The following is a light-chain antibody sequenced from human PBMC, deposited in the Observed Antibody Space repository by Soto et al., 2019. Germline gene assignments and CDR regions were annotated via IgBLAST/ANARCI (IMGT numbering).Light chain of an antibody. Sequence: QSVLTQPPSLSGAPGQRVNISCTGTSSNSGEGYDVHGNQQLPGTAPKLVIYGNINRPSGVPDRFSGATSGTSASLTITGLQAEDEADYSCQSYDSSLSGYVFGTWTKVTVL. CDR1: SSNSGEGYD. J-gene: IGLJ1*01. CDR2: GNI. CDR3: QSYDSSLSGYV. V-gene: IGLV1-40*01.